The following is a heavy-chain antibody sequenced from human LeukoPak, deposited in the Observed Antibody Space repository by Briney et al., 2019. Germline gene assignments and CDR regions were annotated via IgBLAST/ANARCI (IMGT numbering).Heavy chain of an antibody. CDR1: GGTFISYA. V-gene: IGHV1-69*01. D-gene: IGHD5-18*01. CDR3: AADQGYSYGYGY. J-gene: IGHJ4*02. CDR2: IIPIFGTA. Sequence: SVKVSCKASGGTFISYAISWVRQAPGQGLEWMGGIIPIFGTANYAQKFQGRVTITADESTSTAYMELSSLRSEDTAVYYCAADQGYSYGYGYWGQGTLVTVSS.